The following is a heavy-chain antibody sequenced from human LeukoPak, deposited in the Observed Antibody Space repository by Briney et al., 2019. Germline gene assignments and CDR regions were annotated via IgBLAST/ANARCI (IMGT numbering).Heavy chain of an antibody. J-gene: IGHJ3*02. Sequence: PGGSLRLSCAASGFTFSSYVMHWVRQAPGKGLEWVAIISYDGSNEYYADSVKGRFTISRDNSKNTLYLQMNSLRAEDTAVYYCARDSYHLDIVVVVAATHPYGAFDIWGQGTMVTVSS. CDR2: ISYDGSNE. V-gene: IGHV3-30*04. D-gene: IGHD2-15*01. CDR1: GFTFSSYV. CDR3: ARDSYHLDIVVVVAATHPYGAFDI.